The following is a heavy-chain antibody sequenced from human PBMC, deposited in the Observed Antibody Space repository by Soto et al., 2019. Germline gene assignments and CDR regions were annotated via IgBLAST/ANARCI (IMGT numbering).Heavy chain of an antibody. CDR2: IYYSGST. D-gene: IGHD3-22*01. CDR1: GGSISSGGYY. V-gene: IGHV4-31*03. J-gene: IGHJ4*02. CDR3: ARGVYDSSGYDFFE. Sequence: SETLSLTCTVSGGSISSGGYYWSWIRQHPGKGLEWIGYIYYSGSTYYNPSLKSRVTISVDTSKNQFSLKLSSVTAADTAVYYCARGVYDSSGYDFFEWGQATMGTVSS.